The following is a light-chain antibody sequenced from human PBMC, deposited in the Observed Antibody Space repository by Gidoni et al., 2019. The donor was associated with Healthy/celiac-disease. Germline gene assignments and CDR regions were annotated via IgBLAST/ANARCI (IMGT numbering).Light chain of an antibody. V-gene: IGKV1-33*01. Sequence: DIQMTQSPSSLSASVGDRVTLTCQASQDISNYLNWYQQKPGKAPKLLIYDASNLETGVPPRFSGSGSGTDFTFTISSLQPEDIATYYCQQYDNLPPLLTFGGGTKVEIK. CDR1: QDISNY. CDR3: QQYDNLPPLLT. CDR2: DAS. J-gene: IGKJ4*01.